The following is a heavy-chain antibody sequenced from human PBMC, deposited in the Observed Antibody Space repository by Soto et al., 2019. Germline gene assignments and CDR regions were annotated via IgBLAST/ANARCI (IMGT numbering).Heavy chain of an antibody. V-gene: IGHV4-31*03. CDR1: SGSVSSGGYF. CDR3: AGSSARSVFDY. D-gene: IGHD2-2*01. Sequence: TSETLSLTCTVSSGSVSSGGYFRSWIRQLPGKGLEWIGYIYHTGSTFYNPSLKSRVTISLDTSKSQFSLRLTSVTAADTAMYFCAGSSARSVFDYWGPGTLVTV. J-gene: IGHJ4*02. CDR2: IYHTGST.